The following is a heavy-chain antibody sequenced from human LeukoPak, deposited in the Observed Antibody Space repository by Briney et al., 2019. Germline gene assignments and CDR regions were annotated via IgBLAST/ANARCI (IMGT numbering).Heavy chain of an antibody. V-gene: IGHV3-21*01. CDR2: ISSSSSYI. CDR3: ARRYCGGDCQYYYYGMDV. J-gene: IGHJ6*02. Sequence: PGGSLRLSCAAPGFTFSSYSMNWVRQAPGKGLEWVSSISSSSSYIYYADSVKGRFTISRDNAKNSLYLQMNSLRAEDTAVYYCARRYCGGDCQYYYYGMDVWGQGTTVTVS. CDR1: GFTFSSYS. D-gene: IGHD2-21*02.